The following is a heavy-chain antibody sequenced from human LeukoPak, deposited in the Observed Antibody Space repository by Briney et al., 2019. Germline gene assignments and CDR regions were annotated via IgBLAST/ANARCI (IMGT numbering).Heavy chain of an antibody. CDR3: ARGRSGGRRWFDP. CDR1: GYTFTGYY. Sequence: ASVKVSCKASGYTFTGYYVHWVRQAPGQGLEWMGRINPNSGDTNYAQKFQGRVTMTRNTSISTAFMELSSLRSEDTAVYYCARGRSGGRRWFDPWGQGTLVTVSP. D-gene: IGHD2-15*01. V-gene: IGHV1-2*06. CDR2: INPNSGDT. J-gene: IGHJ5*02.